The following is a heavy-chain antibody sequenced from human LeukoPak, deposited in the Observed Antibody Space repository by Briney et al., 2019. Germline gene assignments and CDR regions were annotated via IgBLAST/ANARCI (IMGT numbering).Heavy chain of an antibody. V-gene: IGHV1-2*02. J-gene: IGHJ4*02. D-gene: IGHD6-25*01. CDR2: INPNSGDT. CDR3: ARRLSAIDY. CDR1: GYTFTGYY. Sequence: ASVTASCKASGYTFTGYYMHWVRQAPGQGLEWMGWINPNSGDTNYEQKFQGRVTMTRDTSISTAYMELSRLRSDDTAVYYCARRLSAIDYWGWGTRVCVSS.